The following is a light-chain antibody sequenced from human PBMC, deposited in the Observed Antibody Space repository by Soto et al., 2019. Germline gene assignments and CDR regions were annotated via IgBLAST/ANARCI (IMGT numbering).Light chain of an antibody. CDR1: QRITTW. V-gene: IGKV1-5*01. CDR3: QQYNSYSRT. Sequence: DIQMTQSPSTLSASVGDTVTITCRASQRITTWLSWYQHKPGTAPNLLIYDASTLKSGVPSRFSGSGSGREFILTISGLQPDDFATYYCQQYNSYSRTFGQGTTVEIK. J-gene: IGKJ1*01. CDR2: DAS.